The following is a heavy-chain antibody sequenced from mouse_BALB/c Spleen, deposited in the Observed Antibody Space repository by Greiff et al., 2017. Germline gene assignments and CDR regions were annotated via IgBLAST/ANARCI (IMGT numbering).Heavy chain of an antibody. CDR1: GFTFTDYY. CDR2: LRNKANGYTT. CDR3: ARYYYGSSYWYFDV. J-gene: IGHJ1*01. Sequence: EVMLVDSGGGLVQPGGSLRLSCATSGFTFTDYYMSWVRQPPGKALEWLGFLRNKANGYTTEYSASVKGRFTISRDNSQSILYLQMNTLRAEDSATYYGARYYYGSSYWYFDVWGAGTTVTVSS. D-gene: IGHD1-1*01. V-gene: IGHV7-3*02.